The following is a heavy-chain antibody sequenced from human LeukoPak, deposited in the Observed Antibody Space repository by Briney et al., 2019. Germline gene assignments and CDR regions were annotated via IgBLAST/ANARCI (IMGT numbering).Heavy chain of an antibody. J-gene: IGHJ4*02. CDR1: GFTFDDNT. V-gene: IGHV4-38-2*01. D-gene: IGHD1-26*01. CDR2: IYHSGST. CDR3: ARVSPRESGSYLKQPTQGPDFDY. Sequence: PGGSLRLSCAASGFTFDDNTMHWVRQAPGKGLEWIGSIYHSGSTYYNPSLKSRVTISVDTSKNQFSLKLSSVTAADTAVYYCARVSPRESGSYLKQPTQGPDFDYWGQGTLVTVSS.